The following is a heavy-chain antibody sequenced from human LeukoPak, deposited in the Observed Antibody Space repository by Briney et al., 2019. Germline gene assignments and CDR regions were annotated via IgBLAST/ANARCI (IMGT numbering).Heavy chain of an antibody. Sequence: SETLSLTCTVSGDSISPYYWSWIRQPAGKGLEWIGRMFSSGSTNYNPSLKSRVTMSVDTSKNQFSLKLSSVTAADTAVYYCARRVTSHGDYWGQGTLVTVSS. J-gene: IGHJ4*02. CDR1: GDSISPYY. D-gene: IGHD5/OR15-5a*01. CDR3: ARRVTSHGDY. V-gene: IGHV4-4*07. CDR2: MFSSGST.